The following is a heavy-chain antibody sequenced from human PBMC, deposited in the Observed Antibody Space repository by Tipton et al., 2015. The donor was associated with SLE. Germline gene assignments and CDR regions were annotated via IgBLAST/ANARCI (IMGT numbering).Heavy chain of an antibody. J-gene: IGHJ4*02. CDR2: IYHSGST. Sequence: TLSLTCTVSGGAISSSSYYWGWIRQPPGKGLEWIGSIYHSGSTYYNPSLKSRVTISVDTSKNQFSLKLSSVTAADTAVYFCARDDPDGGGGGIPGDYWGQGTLVTVSS. CDR1: GGAISSSSYY. D-gene: IGHD4-23*01. V-gene: IGHV4-39*07. CDR3: ARDDPDGGGGGIPGDY.